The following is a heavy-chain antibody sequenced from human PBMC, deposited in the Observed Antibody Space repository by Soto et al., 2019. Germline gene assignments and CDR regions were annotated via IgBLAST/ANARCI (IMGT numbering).Heavy chain of an antibody. Sequence: VSVTVSFPVSGSTLTQLSMHLVRQDTGKGLEWMGGFDPEDGETIYAQKFQGRVTITRDTSASTAYMELSSLRSEDTAVYYCARGLYDYIWGSYRYMELDYRGQGTLVTVSS. CDR1: GSTLTQLS. J-gene: IGHJ4*02. V-gene: IGHV1-24*01. CDR2: FDPEDGET. CDR3: ARGLYDYIWGSYRYMELDY. D-gene: IGHD3-16*02.